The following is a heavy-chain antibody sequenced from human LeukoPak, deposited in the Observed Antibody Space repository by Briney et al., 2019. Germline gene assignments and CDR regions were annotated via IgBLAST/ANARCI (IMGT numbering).Heavy chain of an antibody. Sequence: GGSLRLSCAAYGFTFDDYGMSWVRQAPGKGLEWVSGINWNGGRTGYADSVKGRFTISRDNAKNSLYLQMNSLRAEDTALYYCARDQSSGYGGNSGYWGQGTLVTVSS. J-gene: IGHJ4*02. D-gene: IGHD4-23*01. CDR3: ARDQSSGYGGNSGY. V-gene: IGHV3-20*04. CDR1: GFTFDDYG. CDR2: INWNGGRT.